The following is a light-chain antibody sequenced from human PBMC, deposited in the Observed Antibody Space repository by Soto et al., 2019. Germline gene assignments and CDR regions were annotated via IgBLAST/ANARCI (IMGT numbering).Light chain of an antibody. CDR1: SSDVGGYNY. CDR2: DVS. V-gene: IGLV2-11*01. J-gene: IGLJ1*01. Sequence: QPVLTQARSLSGSPGQSVTISCTGTSSDVGGYNYVSWYQQHPGKAPKLMIYDVSKRPSGVPDRFSGSKSGNTASLTISGLQAEDEADYYCCSYAGSYTFNYVFGTGTKVTVL. CDR3: CSYAGSYTFNYV.